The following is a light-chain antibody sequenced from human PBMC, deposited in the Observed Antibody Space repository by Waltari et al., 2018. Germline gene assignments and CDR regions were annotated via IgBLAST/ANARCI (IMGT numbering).Light chain of an antibody. V-gene: IGLV4-69*01. J-gene: IGLJ3*02. Sequence: QLVLTQSPSASASLGASVKLTCTLTGDYSAYAIAWHQQQPEKGPRYLMNVNSDGSHAKADGIPERFSGSSAGAERYLIISRLQSDDEADYFCQTWGMNIQVFGGGTRLTVL. CDR2: VNSDGSH. CDR1: GDYSAYA. CDR3: QTWGMNIQV.